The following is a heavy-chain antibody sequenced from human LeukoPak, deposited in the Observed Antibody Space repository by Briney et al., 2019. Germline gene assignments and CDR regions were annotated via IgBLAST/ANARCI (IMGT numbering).Heavy chain of an antibody. J-gene: IGHJ4*02. CDR3: ARDPGSGWLFDY. V-gene: IGHV4-4*07. D-gene: IGHD6-19*01. CDR1: GGSISSYY. Sequence: SETLSLTCTVSGGSISSYYWSWIRQPAGKGLEWIGRIYTSGSTNYNPSLKSRVTMSVDTSKNQLSLKLNSVTAADTAVYYCARDPGSGWLFDYWGQGNLVTVSS. CDR2: IYTSGST.